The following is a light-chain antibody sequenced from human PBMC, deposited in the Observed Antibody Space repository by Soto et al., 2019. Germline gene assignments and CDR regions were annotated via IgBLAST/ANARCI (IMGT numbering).Light chain of an antibody. CDR3: QQYNDWPYT. V-gene: IGKV3-15*01. J-gene: IGKJ2*01. Sequence: EIVMTQSPATLSVSPGERATLSCRASQSVNTNLAWYQQKPGQAPRLLIYGASTRATGIPARISGSGSGTEFTLTISSLQSEDFAVYYCQQYNDWPYTFGQWTKLEIK. CDR2: GAS. CDR1: QSVNTN.